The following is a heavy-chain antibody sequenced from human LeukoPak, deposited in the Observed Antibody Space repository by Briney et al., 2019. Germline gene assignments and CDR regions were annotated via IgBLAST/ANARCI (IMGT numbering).Heavy chain of an antibody. CDR3: ASKIVIGEYSYDYNCLQP. CDR2: IIPIFGTA. V-gene: IGHV1-69*13. Sequence: SVKVSCKASGGTFISYAISWVRHAPGQGLEWMGGIIPIFGTANYAQKFQGRVTITADESTSTAYMELSSLGSEDAAVYLCASKIVIGEYSYDYNCLQPWARDTLVSVSS. D-gene: IGHD5-18*01. CDR1: GGTFISYA. J-gene: IGHJ5*02.